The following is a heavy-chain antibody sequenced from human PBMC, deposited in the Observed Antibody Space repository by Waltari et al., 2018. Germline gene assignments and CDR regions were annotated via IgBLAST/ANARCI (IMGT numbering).Heavy chain of an antibody. CDR1: GFTFTSSS. J-gene: IGHJ4*02. Sequence: QMQLVQSGPEVKKPGTSVKVSCKASGFTFTSSSMQWVRQARGHRLELIGWSVVGSGNTNYAQKFQERVTITRDMSTSTAYMELSSLRSEDTAVYYCAAKGLDSGYDPFDYWGQGTLVTVSS. CDR2: SVVGSGNT. V-gene: IGHV1-58*02. CDR3: AAKGLDSGYDPFDY. D-gene: IGHD5-12*01.